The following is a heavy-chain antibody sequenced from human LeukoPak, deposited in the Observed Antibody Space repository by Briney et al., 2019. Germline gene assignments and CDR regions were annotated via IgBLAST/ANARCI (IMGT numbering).Heavy chain of an antibody. D-gene: IGHD2-21*01. Sequence: GGSLRLSCAASGFTFTSYDMNWLRQAPGKGLEWVSSITSRRGYMYYADSVKGRFTISRDNAKKSLYLQMNSLRAEDTAVYYCARGGESSVNDYWGQGTLVTVSS. CDR3: ARGGESSVNDY. J-gene: IGHJ4*02. CDR1: GFTFTSYD. CDR2: ITSRRGYM. V-gene: IGHV3-21*01.